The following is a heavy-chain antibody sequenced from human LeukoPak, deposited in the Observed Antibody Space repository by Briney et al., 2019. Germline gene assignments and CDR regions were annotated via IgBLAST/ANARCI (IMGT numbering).Heavy chain of an antibody. CDR2: FCYDGNNK. Sequence: GGSLRLSCAASGFTFSTYGMQWGRQAPGKGLEWVALFCYDGNNKYYADSVKGRFTISRDNSKNTLYLQMNSLRAEDTAVYYCATDQMYYYGSRSYSPFNHWGQGTLVTVSS. CDR3: ATDQMYYYGSRSYSPFNH. V-gene: IGHV3-33*01. CDR1: GFTFSTYG. D-gene: IGHD3-10*01. J-gene: IGHJ4*02.